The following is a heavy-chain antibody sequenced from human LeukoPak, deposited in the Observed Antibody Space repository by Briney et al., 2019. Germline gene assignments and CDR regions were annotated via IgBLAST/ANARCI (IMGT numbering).Heavy chain of an antibody. Sequence: GGSLRLSCAASGFTSSSYSMNWVRQAPGKGLEWVSSISSSGSYIYYADSVKGRFTISRDNAKNSLYLQMNSLRAGDTAVYYCARDQQFYSSSGFDYWGQGTLVTVSS. CDR1: GFTSSSYS. CDR2: ISSSGSYI. V-gene: IGHV3-21*01. CDR3: ARDQQFYSSSGFDY. J-gene: IGHJ4*02. D-gene: IGHD6-6*01.